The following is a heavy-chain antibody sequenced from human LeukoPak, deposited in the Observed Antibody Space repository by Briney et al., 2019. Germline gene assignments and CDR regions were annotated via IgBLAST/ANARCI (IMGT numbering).Heavy chain of an antibody. CDR3: AKDRPPLYGDYGYYYYYYMDV. CDR1: GFTFSSYA. J-gene: IGHJ6*03. Sequence: GGXLRLSCAASGFTFSSYAMSWVRQAPGKGLEWVSAISGSGGSTYYADSVKGRFTISRDNSKNTVYLQMNRLRARDTAVYYCAKDRPPLYGDYGYYYYYYMDVWGKGTTVTVSS. CDR2: ISGSGGST. V-gene: IGHV3-23*01. D-gene: IGHD4-17*01.